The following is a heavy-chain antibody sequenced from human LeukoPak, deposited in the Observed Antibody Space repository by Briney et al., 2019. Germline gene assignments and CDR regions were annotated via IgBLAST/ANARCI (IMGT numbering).Heavy chain of an antibody. CDR2: IIPILGIA. Sequence: SVKVSCKASGGTFSSYTISWVRQAPGQGLDGMGRIIPILGIANYAQKFQGRVTITADKSTSTAYMELSSLRSEDTAVYYCASAPYMDVWGKGNTVTVSS. V-gene: IGHV1-69*02. CDR1: GGTFSSYT. J-gene: IGHJ6*03. CDR3: ASAPYMDV.